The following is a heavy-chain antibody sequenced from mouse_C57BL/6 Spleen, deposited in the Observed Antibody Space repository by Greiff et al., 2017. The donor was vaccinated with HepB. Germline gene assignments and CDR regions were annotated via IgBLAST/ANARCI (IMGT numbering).Heavy chain of an antibody. V-gene: IGHV5-4*01. J-gene: IGHJ2*01. Sequence: EVKLMESGGGLVKPGGSLQLSCAASGFTFSSYAMSWVRQTPEKRLEWVATISDGGSYTYYPDNVKGRFTISRDNAKNNLYLQMSHLKSEDTAMYYCARDYGYFDYWGQGTTLTVSS. CDR3: ARDYGYFDY. CDR1: GFTFSSYA. CDR2: ISDGGSYT. D-gene: IGHD1-1*01.